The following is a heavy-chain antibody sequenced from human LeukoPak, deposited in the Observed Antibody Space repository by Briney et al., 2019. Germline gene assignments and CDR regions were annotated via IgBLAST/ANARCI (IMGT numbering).Heavy chain of an antibody. CDR2: ISTYNGNT. J-gene: IGHJ4*02. D-gene: IGHD5-18*01. V-gene: IGHV1-18*04. CDR3: ARSRYSYGSGFDY. Sequence: ASVKVSCKASGYTFTGYYMHWVRQAPGQGLEWMGWISTYNGNTNYAQKLQGRVTMTTDTSTSTAYMELRSLRSDDTAVYYCARSRYSYGSGFDYWGQGTLVTVSS. CDR1: GYTFTGYY.